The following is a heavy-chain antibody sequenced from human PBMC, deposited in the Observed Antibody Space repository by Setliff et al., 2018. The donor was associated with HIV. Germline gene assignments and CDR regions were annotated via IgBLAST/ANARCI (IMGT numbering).Heavy chain of an antibody. V-gene: IGHV3-74*01. D-gene: IGHD1-26*01. CDR2: INYHGSDI. Sequence: PGGSLRLSCVGSGFTFSNHWMQWVRQAPGKGLVWVSRINYHGSDISYADSVKGRFTISRDNANNLVYLQMNSLRVEDTAVYFCARWGSGSYERVFDYWGQGMLVTVSS. J-gene: IGHJ4*02. CDR1: GFTFSNHW. CDR3: ARWGSGSYERVFDY.